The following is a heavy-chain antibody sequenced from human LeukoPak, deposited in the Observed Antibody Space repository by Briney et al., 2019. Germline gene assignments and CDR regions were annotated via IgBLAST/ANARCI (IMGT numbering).Heavy chain of an antibody. D-gene: IGHD3-9*01. CDR1: GFRFNTYW. CDR3: AKVGDIPDYYYMDV. CDR2: ISRSSYYI. Sequence: PGGSLRLSCAASGFRFNTYWMSWVRQAPGKGLEWVSSISRSSYYIYYTDSVKGRFTISRDNAKNSLYLQMNSLRAEDTAVYYCAKVGDIPDYYYMDVWGEGTTVTISS. J-gene: IGHJ6*03. V-gene: IGHV3-21*04.